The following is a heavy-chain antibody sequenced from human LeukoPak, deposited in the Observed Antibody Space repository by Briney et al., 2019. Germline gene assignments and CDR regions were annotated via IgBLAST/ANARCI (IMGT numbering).Heavy chain of an antibody. CDR2: IYPGDSDT. Sequence: GESLTISCKGSGYSFTSYWIGWVRQMPGKGLEWMGIIYPGDSDTRYSPSFQGQVTISADKSISTAYLQWSSLKASDAAMYYCARRAYCGGDCSNWFDPWGQRTLVTVSS. CDR3: ARRAYCGGDCSNWFDP. V-gene: IGHV5-51*01. D-gene: IGHD2-21*02. J-gene: IGHJ5*02. CDR1: GYSFTSYW.